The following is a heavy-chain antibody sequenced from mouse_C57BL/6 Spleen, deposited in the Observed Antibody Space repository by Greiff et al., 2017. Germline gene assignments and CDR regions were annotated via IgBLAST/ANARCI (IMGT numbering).Heavy chain of an antibody. CDR1: GFTFSSYA. V-gene: IGHV5-4*01. J-gene: IGHJ2*01. CDR2: ISDGGSYT. CDR3: AREGSDCTYCDY. Sequence: EVQLVESGGGLVKPGGSLKLSCEASGFTFSSYAMTWVLQTPGKRLEWVATISDGGSYTYYPDNVKGRFTISRDNAKNNLYMQMRHLKSEDTAMYYCAREGSDCTYCDYWGQGTTLTVSS.